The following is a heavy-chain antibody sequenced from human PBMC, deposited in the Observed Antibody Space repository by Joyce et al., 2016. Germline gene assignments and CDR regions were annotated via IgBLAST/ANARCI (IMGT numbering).Heavy chain of an antibody. V-gene: IGHV3-48*01. J-gene: IGHJ3*02. D-gene: IGHD1-26*01. CDR3: AGYSGSYSGAPAI. Sequence: EVQLVESGGGLVQPGGSLRLSCAASGFTFSTYSMNWVRQAPGKGLEWVSYISSSSSITYYADSVKGRLTISRDNAKNSLYLQMNSLRAEDTAVYYCAGYSGSYSGAPAIWGQGTMVTVSS. CDR2: ISSSSSIT. CDR1: GFTFSTYS.